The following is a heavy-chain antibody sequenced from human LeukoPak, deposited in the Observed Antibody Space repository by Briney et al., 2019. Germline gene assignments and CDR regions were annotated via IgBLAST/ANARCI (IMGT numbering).Heavy chain of an antibody. CDR1: GGSICSYY. V-gene: IGHV4-59*01. Sequence: SETLSLTCTVSGGSICSYYWSWIRQPPGKGLEWIGNVYYSGSTNYNPSLKSRVTISVDTSKNQFSLKLSSVTAADTAVYYCTRGSIAYYYMDVWGKGTTVTISS. CDR2: VYYSGST. CDR3: TRGSIAYYYMDV. D-gene: IGHD3-22*01. J-gene: IGHJ6*03.